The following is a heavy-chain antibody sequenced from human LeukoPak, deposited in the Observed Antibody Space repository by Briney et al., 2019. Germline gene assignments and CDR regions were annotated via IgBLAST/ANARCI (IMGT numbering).Heavy chain of an antibody. CDR2: INHGGST. Sequence: SETLSLTCAVYGGSFSGYYWSWIRQPPGKGLEWIGEINHGGSTNYNPSLKSRVTISVDTSKNQFSLKLSSVTAADTAVYYCARVKVDYDFWSGYYTGLYYFDYWGQGTLVTVSS. CDR1: GGSFSGYY. D-gene: IGHD3-3*01. V-gene: IGHV4-34*01. J-gene: IGHJ4*02. CDR3: ARVKVDYDFWSGYYTGLYYFDY.